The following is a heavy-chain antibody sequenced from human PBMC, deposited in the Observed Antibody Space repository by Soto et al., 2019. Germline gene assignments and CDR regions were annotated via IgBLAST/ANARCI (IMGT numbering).Heavy chain of an antibody. CDR1: GFIFSAVY. Sequence: QVQLEESGGGLVKPGGSLRLSCAASGFIFSAVYMSWIRQAPNKGLEYISYISSSGTSANYADSVKGRFTISRDNAKNSLYLQMNSLRAEDTAVYYCARDRGAVTGQYFDYWGQGALVTVSS. CDR3: ARDRGAVTGQYFDY. D-gene: IGHD6-19*01. J-gene: IGHJ4*02. V-gene: IGHV3-11*05. CDR2: ISSSGTSA.